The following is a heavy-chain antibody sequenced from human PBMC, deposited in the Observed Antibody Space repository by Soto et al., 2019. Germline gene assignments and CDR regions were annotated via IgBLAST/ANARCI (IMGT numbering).Heavy chain of an antibody. D-gene: IGHD6-19*01. Sequence: EVQLLESGGGLVQPGGSLRLSCAASGFTFSSYAMNWVRQAPGKGLEWVSVISGSGGSTYYADSVKGRLTISRDNSKNTLYLRMNSLRAEDTAVYYCARRSSGWYFDYWGQGTLATVSS. CDR2: ISGSGGST. CDR1: GFTFSSYA. J-gene: IGHJ4*02. CDR3: ARRSSGWYFDY. V-gene: IGHV3-23*01.